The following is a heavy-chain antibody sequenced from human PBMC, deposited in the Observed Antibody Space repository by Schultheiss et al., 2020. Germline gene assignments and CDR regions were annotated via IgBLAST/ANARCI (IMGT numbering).Heavy chain of an antibody. CDR2: IIPIFGTA. V-gene: IGHV1-69*13. D-gene: IGHD4-17*01. CDR1: GGTFSSYA. CDR3: AREVTNESDFYGMDV. J-gene: IGHJ6*02. Sequence: SVKVSCKASGGTFSSYAISWVRQAPGQGLEWMGGIIPIFGTANYAQKFQGRVTITADESTTTVYMELSSLRSEDTAVYHCAREVTNESDFYGMDVWGQGTTVTVSS.